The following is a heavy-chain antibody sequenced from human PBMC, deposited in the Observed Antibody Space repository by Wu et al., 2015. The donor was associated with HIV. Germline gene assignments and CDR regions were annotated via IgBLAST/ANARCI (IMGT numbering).Heavy chain of an antibody. CDR1: GYTFTTYG. Sequence: QVQLVQSGAEVKKPGASVKVSCKASGYTFTTYGITWVRQAPGQGLEWMGWISAYNGKTNYAQNLQDRVTMTTDTSTSTAYMELRSLKSDDTAVYYCVRDRAVATEYYHYYGMDVVGQGTTITVSS. D-gene: IGHD6-19*01. CDR3: VRDRAVATEYYHYYGMDV. J-gene: IGHJ6*02. V-gene: IGHV1-18*01. CDR2: ISAYNGKT.